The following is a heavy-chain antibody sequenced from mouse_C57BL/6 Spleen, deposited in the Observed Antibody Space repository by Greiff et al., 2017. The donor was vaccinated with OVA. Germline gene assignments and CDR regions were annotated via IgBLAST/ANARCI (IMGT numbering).Heavy chain of an antibody. Sequence: EVKVVESGGGLVKPGGSLKLSCAASGFTFSDYGMHWVRQAPEKGLEWVAYISSGSSTIYYADTMKGRFTISRDNAKNTLFLQMTSLRSEDTAMYYCATYDYDSFAYWGQGTLVTVSA. CDR2: ISSGSSTI. V-gene: IGHV5-17*01. CDR1: GFTFSDYG. J-gene: IGHJ3*01. CDR3: ATYDYDSFAY. D-gene: IGHD2-4*01.